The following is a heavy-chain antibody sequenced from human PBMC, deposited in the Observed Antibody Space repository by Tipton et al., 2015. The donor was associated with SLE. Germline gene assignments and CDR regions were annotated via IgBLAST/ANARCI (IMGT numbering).Heavy chain of an antibody. Sequence: QVQLVQSGAEVKKPGASVKVSCKASGYRFTRHEMSWVRQAPGQGLEWMGWVSGRNGNTKYEEKFQGRVTMTTDTSTTTAYMELTSLRSDDTAVYYCARLSDGVLGVGDNWGQGTLVTVSS. CDR1: GYRFTRHE. CDR3: ARLSDGVLGVGDN. CDR2: VSGRNGNT. D-gene: IGHD3-10*01. V-gene: IGHV1-18*01. J-gene: IGHJ4*02.